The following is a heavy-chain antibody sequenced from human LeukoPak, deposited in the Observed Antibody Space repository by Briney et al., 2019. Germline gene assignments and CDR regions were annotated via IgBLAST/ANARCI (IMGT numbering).Heavy chain of an antibody. CDR2: IWYDGSNK. D-gene: IGHD3-9*01. V-gene: IGHV3-33*01. CDR1: GFTFSSYG. J-gene: IGHJ5*02. CDR3: AREMRYLRYFDWLVWFDP. Sequence: LAGGSLSLSCAASGFTFSSYGMHWVRQAPGKGLEWVAVIWYDGSNKYYADSVKGRFTISRDNSKNTLYLQMNSLRAEDTAVYYCAREMRYLRYFDWLVWFDPWGQGTLVTVSS.